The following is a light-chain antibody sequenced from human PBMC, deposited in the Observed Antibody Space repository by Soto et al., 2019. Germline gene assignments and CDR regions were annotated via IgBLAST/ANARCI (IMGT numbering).Light chain of an antibody. Sequence: DIQMTQSPSSLSASFGDRVTITCRASRTIDNYLNWYQQKPGKAPKLLIYAASTLQSGVPSRFSGSGSGTDFTLTISCLQSEDFATYYCQQYYSYPWTFGQGTKVDIK. CDR2: AAS. CDR1: RTIDNY. J-gene: IGKJ1*01. V-gene: IGKV1-39*01. CDR3: QQYYSYPWT.